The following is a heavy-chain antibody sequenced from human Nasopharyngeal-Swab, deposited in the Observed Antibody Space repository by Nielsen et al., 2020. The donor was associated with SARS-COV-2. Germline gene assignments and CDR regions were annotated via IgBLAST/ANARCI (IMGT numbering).Heavy chain of an antibody. V-gene: IGHV3-33*01. CDR3: ARDFAHGDAFDI. D-gene: IGHD3-3*01. CDR1: GFTFSSYG. Sequence: GESLKISCAASGFTFSSYGMHWVRQAPGTGLEWVAVIWYDGSNKYYADSVKGRFTISRDNSKNTLYLQMNSLRAEDTAVYYCARDFAHGDAFDIWGQGTMVTVSS. CDR2: IWYDGSNK. J-gene: IGHJ3*02.